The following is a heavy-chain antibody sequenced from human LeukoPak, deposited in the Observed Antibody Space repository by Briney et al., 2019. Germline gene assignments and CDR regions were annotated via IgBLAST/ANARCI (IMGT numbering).Heavy chain of an antibody. D-gene: IGHD6-19*01. Sequence: PGGSLRLSCAASGFTVSSNCMSWVRQAPGKGLEWVSVIYSGGSTYYADSAKGRFTISRDNSKNTLYLQMNSLRAEDTAVYYCARMSSGWSRAFDIWGQGTMVTVSS. CDR3: ARMSSGWSRAFDI. V-gene: IGHV3-66*02. CDR2: IYSGGST. J-gene: IGHJ3*02. CDR1: GFTVSSNC.